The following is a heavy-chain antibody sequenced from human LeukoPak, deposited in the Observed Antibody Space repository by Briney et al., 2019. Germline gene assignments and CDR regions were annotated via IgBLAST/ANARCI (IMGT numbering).Heavy chain of an antibody. CDR1: GYTSTNYG. J-gene: IGHJ5*02. Sequence: GASVKVSCKASGYTSTNYGISWVRQAPGQGLEWMGWINTYSGNTNYAQKFQGRVTMTADTSTSTAYMEPRSLRSDDTAVYYCARNSPRDVAGRQFLPGVLALLSQCDNCFDPWGQGTLVSVSS. CDR2: INTYSGNT. CDR3: ARNSPRDVAGRQFLPGVLALLSQCDNCFDP. D-gene: IGHD3-3*02. V-gene: IGHV1-18*04.